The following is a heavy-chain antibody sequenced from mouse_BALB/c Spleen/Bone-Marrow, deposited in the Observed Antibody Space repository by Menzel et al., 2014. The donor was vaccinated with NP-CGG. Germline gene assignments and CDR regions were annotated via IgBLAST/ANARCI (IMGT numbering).Heavy chain of an antibody. J-gene: IGHJ3*01. CDR1: GYTFTSYW. CDR3: ARDSSDDVAWFAY. V-gene: IGHV1-9*01. D-gene: IGHD3-2*01. Sequence: VMLVESGAELMKPGASVKISCKATGYTFTSYWIEWVRQRPGHGLEWIGEILPGSGSTNSNEKFKGKATFTADTSSNTAYMQLSSLTSEASAVYACARDSSDDVAWFAYWGQGTLVTVSA. CDR2: ILPGSGST.